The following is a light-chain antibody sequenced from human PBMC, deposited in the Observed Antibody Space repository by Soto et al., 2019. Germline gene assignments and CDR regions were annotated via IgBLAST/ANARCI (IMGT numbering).Light chain of an antibody. Sequence: QSVLTQPPSASGSPGQSITVSCPGTSSDGGGYNYVSWHQQHPGKAPNLMIYEVSNRPSGVSNRFSGSKSGNTASLTISGLHVEDEGDYYCSSYTSTNTGYVFGTGTKV. CDR1: SSDGGGYNY. CDR3: SSYTSTNTGYV. J-gene: IGLJ1*01. V-gene: IGLV2-14*01. CDR2: EVS.